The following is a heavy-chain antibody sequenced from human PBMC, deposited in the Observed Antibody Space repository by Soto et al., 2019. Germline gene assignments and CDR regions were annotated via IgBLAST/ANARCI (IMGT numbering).Heavy chain of an antibody. CDR1: GASIRSYY. V-gene: IGHV4-4*08. J-gene: IGHJ6*02. Sequence: SETLSLTCSVSGASIRSYYWHWIRQPPGEGLEWIGYVYTSDYTRYSSSLKSRVTISVDTSKSQFYLRLNSVTAADTAVYYCASPARQPGRFFYYDGMEGWGQETTVTAYS. CDR3: ASPARQPGRFFYYDGMEG. D-gene: IGHD3-16*01. CDR2: VYTSDYT.